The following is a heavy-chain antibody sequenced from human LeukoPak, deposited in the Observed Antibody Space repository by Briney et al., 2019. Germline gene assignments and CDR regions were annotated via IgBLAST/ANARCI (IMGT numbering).Heavy chain of an antibody. CDR1: GLTFSRYW. Sequence: GGSLRLSCAASGLTFSRYWMSWVRQAPGKRLEWVANIKHDGSEKYYVDSVKGRFTISRDNAKNSLSLQMNSLRVEDTALYYCARESDHSNYPGTFDHWGPGTLVAVSS. D-gene: IGHD4-11*01. V-gene: IGHV3-7*01. CDR3: ARESDHSNYPGTFDH. CDR2: IKHDGSEK. J-gene: IGHJ4*02.